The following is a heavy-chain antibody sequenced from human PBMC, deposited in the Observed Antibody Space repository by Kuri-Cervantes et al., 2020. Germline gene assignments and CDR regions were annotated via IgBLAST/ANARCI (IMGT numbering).Heavy chain of an antibody. V-gene: IGHV3-30*18. CDR2: ISHDGRVA. CDR3: AKETTMRRLQSLDY. J-gene: IGHJ4*02. Sequence: GESLKISCAASGFTFSNAWMSWVRQAPGKGLEWVAVISHDGRVAYYADSVKGRFTLSRDNSKNTLYLQMNSLRAEDTAVYYCAKETTMRRLQSLDYWGRGTLVTVSS. D-gene: IGHD3-22*01. CDR1: GFTFSNAW.